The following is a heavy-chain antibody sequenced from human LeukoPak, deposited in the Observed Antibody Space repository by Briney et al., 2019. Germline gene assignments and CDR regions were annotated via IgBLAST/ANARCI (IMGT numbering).Heavy chain of an antibody. D-gene: IGHD6-19*01. CDR2: ISSSSSTI. CDR3: ARETILAVAGDF. J-gene: IGHJ4*02. V-gene: IGHV3-48*01. Sequence: GGSLRLSCEASEFTFSSYSMNWVRQAPGKGLEWVSYISSSSSTIYYAESVKGRFTISRDNAKNSLYLQMNSLRVEDTAVYYCARETILAVAGDFWGQGTLVTVSS. CDR1: EFTFSSYS.